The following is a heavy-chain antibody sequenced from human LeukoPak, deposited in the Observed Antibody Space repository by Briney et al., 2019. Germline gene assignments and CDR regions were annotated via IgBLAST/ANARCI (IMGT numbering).Heavy chain of an antibody. Sequence: HWASVKASCKASGYTFTSYGISWVRQAPGQGLEWMGWISAYNGNTNYAQKLQGRVTMTTDTSTSTAYMELRSLRSDDTAVYYCAREVLTYYYGSGSAYYFDYWGQGTLVTVSS. CDR1: GYTFTSYG. D-gene: IGHD3-10*01. V-gene: IGHV1-18*04. CDR2: ISAYNGNT. CDR3: AREVLTYYYGSGSAYYFDY. J-gene: IGHJ4*02.